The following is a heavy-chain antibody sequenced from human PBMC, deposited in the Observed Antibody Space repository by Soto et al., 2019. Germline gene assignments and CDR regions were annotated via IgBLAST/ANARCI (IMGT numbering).Heavy chain of an antibody. D-gene: IGHD4-17*01. CDR1: SGSISSSNW. J-gene: IGHJ3*02. V-gene: IGHV4-4*02. Sequence: QVQLQESGPGLVKPSGTLSLPCAVSSGSISSSNWWSWVRQHPGKGLQWNGEIYNSGSTSYNPSLECRVTRAVDKSNNQFALKLSYVTAVDTAVYYCARERTYGDYGGSSAVDNWGQGTMVTVSS. CDR3: ARERTYGDYGGSSAVDN. CDR2: IYNSGST.